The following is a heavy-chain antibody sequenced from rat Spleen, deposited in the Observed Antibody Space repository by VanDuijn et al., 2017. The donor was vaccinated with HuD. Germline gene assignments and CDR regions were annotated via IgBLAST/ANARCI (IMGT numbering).Heavy chain of an antibody. V-gene: IGHV3-3*01. CDR1: GYSITSSYR. D-gene: IGHD1-3*01. Sequence: EVQLQESGPGLVKPSQSLSLTCSVTGYSITSSYRWNWIRKFPGNKLAWMGYINSAGSTNYNPSLKSRISITRDTSKNQFFLQVNSVTTEDTATYYCAKTTVAYYYVMDAWGQGASVTVSS. CDR3: AKTTVAYYYVMDA. CDR2: INSAGST. J-gene: IGHJ4*01.